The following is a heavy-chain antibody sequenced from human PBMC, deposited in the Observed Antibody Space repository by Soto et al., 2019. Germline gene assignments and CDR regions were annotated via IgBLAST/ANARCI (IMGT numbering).Heavy chain of an antibody. CDR1: GYTFTSYY. D-gene: IGHD2-15*01. V-gene: IGHV1-46*01. J-gene: IGHJ6*02. CDR3: ARSSVVPDYYYYGMDV. Sequence: QVQLVQSGAEVKKPGASVKVSCKASGYTFTSYYMHWVRQAPGQGLEWMGIINPSGGSTSYAQKFQGRVTMTRDTSTSTVYMELSSLRSEDTAVYYCARSSVVPDYYYYGMDVWGQGTMVTVSS. CDR2: INPSGGST.